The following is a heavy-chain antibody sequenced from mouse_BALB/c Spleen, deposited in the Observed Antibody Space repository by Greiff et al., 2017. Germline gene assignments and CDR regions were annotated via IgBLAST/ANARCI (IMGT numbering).Heavy chain of an antibody. CDR3: TRAPVVFDY. D-gene: IGHD1-1*01. CDR1: GFTFSSYT. CDR2: ISSGGSYT. J-gene: IGHJ2*01. V-gene: IGHV5-6-4*01. Sequence: EVQLVESGGGLVKPGGSLKLSCAASGFTFSSYTMSWVRQTPEKRLEWVATISSGGSYTYYPDSVKGRFTISRDNAKNTLYLQMSSLKSEDTAMYYCTRAPVVFDYWGQGTTLTVSS.